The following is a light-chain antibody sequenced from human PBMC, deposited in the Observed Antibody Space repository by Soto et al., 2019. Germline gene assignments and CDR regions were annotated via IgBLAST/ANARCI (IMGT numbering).Light chain of an antibody. CDR3: SSYTSSSALVV. Sequence: QSALPQPASVSGSPGQSITISCTGTSSDVGVYNYVSWYQQHPGKAPKLMIYDVSNRPSGVSKRCSGSKSGNTASLTISGLQAEDEADYYCSSYTSSSALVVFGGGTKLTVL. CDR1: SSDVGVYNY. CDR2: DVS. V-gene: IGLV2-14*01. J-gene: IGLJ2*01.